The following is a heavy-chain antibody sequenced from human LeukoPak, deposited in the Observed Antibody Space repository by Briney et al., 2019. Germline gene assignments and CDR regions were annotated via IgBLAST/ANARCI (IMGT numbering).Heavy chain of an antibody. J-gene: IGHJ4*02. D-gene: IGHD4-11*01. V-gene: IGHV4-39*07. CDR3: ARDHQLYSNFY. CDR1: GGSISSTSFY. CDR2: IYYSGST. Sequence: SETVSLTCTVSGGSISSTSFYWGWIRQPPGKGLEWIGTIYYSGSTYYNPSLKSRVTISVDTSKNQFSLKLSSVTAADTAVYYCARDHQLYSNFYWGQGTLVTVSS.